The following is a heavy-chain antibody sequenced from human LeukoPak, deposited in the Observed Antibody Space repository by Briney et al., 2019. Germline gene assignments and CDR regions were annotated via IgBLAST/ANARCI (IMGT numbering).Heavy chain of an antibody. CDR1: GGSISSSNYS. J-gene: IGHJ6*02. D-gene: IGHD3-3*01. CDR2: IYYSGST. Sequence: SETLSLTCTVSGGSISSSNYSWDWIRQPPGKGLEWIGSIYYSGSTYYNPSLKSRVTISVDTSKNQFSLKLSSVTAADTAVYYCARAGWLLYGLFYYGMDVWGQGTTVTVSS. CDR3: ARAGWLLYGLFYYGMDV. V-gene: IGHV4-39*01.